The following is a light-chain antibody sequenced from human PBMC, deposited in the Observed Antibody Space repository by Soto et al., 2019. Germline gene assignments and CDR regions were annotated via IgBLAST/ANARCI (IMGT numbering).Light chain of an antibody. CDR3: QQRCNWPLT. CDR2: DVS. V-gene: IGKV3-11*01. Sequence: EIVLTQSPATLSLSPGERATLSCRASQSVDSYLTWYQQKPGQAPRLLIYDVSKRATGIPVRFSGSGSGTDFTLTISSLEPEDVAVYYCQQRCNWPLTFGRGTKVEIK. J-gene: IGKJ4*01. CDR1: QSVDSY.